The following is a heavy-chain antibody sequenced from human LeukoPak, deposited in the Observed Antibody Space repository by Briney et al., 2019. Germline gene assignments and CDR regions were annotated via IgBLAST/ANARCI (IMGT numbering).Heavy chain of an antibody. Sequence: GGSLRLSCAASGFTFDDYAMHWVRQGPGKGLEWVSGISWNSGSIGYADSVKGRFTISRDNAKNSLYLQMNSLRSDDTAVYYCARGSVTMIGSDPWGQGTLVTVSS. D-gene: IGHD3-22*01. CDR1: GFTFDDYA. V-gene: IGHV3-9*01. CDR2: ISWNSGSI. CDR3: ARGSVTMIGSDP. J-gene: IGHJ5*02.